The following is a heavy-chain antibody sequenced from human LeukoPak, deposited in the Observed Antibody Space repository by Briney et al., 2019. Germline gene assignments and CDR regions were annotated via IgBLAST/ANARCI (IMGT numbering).Heavy chain of an antibody. D-gene: IGHD1-26*01. CDR1: GFTFSTYS. CDR2: ISSSSSYI. Sequence: GGSLRLSCAASGFTFSTYSMNWVRQAPGKGLEWVSCISSSSSYISYADSVKGRFTISRDNAKNSLFLQMNSLRAEDTAVYYCARERVGAYVYWGQGTLVTVSS. CDR3: ARERVGAYVY. J-gene: IGHJ4*02. V-gene: IGHV3-21*01.